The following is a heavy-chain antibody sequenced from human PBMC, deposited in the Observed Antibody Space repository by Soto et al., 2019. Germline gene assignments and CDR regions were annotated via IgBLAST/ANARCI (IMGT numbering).Heavy chain of an antibody. D-gene: IGHD3-3*01. CDR2: ISDDGSNK. Sequence: QVQLVESGGGVVQPGRSLRLSCAASGFTFSNYGMHWVRQAPGKGLEWVAFISDDGSNKYYADSMKGRFNMSRDNSKSTLYLQMNSLRVEDTAVYYCTKRRNVLRFLEWSSGMEVWGQGTTVTVSS. CDR1: GFTFSNYG. J-gene: IGHJ6*02. V-gene: IGHV3-30*18. CDR3: TKRRNVLRFLEWSSGMEV.